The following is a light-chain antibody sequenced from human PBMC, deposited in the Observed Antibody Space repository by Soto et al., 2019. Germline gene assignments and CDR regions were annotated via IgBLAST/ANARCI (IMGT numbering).Light chain of an antibody. CDR2: DAS. V-gene: IGKV3-11*01. CDR3: QPRGSWPPYP. J-gene: IGKJ2*01. Sequence: EIVLTQSPATLSLSPGERATLSCRASQSINNYLAWYQHKPGQAPRLLIYDASTRATGIPARFSGSGSGTDFTLTISSLEPEDFAVYYCQPRGSWPPYPFGQGTKLDMK. CDR1: QSINNY.